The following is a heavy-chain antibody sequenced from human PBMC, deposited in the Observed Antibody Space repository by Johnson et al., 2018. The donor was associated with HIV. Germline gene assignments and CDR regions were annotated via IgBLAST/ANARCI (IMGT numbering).Heavy chain of an antibody. Sequence: VQLVESGGGVVQPGGSLRLSCAASGFTFDDYGMTWVRQAPGKGLEWVSGINWNGGSTGYADSLKGRFTISREHAKNSLYLQMNSLRAEDTAVYYCARVIGLGAFDIWGQGTMVTVSS. CDR3: ARVIGLGAFDI. V-gene: IGHV3-20*04. CDR1: GFTFDDYG. CDR2: INWNGGST. D-gene: IGHD3-22*01. J-gene: IGHJ3*02.